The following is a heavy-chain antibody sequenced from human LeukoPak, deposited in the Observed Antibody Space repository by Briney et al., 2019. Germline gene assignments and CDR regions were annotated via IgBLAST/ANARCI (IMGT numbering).Heavy chain of an antibody. J-gene: IGHJ4*02. D-gene: IGHD2-8*01. CDR1: GFTFSSYS. CDR3: ARDGGGYCTNGVCYFFDY. CDR2: ISSSSSYI. Sequence: GGSLRLSCAASGFTFSSYSMNWVRQAPGKGLEWVSSISSSSSYIYYADSVKGRFTISRDNAKNSLYLQMNSLRSEDTAVYYCARDGGGYCTNGVCYFFDYWGQGTLVTVSS. V-gene: IGHV3-21*01.